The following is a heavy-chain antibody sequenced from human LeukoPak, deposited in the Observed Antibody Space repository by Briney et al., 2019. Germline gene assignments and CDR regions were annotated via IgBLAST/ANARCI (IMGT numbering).Heavy chain of an antibody. CDR2: IIPILGIA. Sequence: SVKVSCKASGGTFSSYAISWVRQAPGQGLERMGRIIPILGIANYAQKFQGRVTITADKSTSTAYMELSSLRSEDTAAYYCARAVVPAATAWFDPWGQGTLVTVSS. V-gene: IGHV1-69*04. CDR3: ARAVVPAATAWFDP. CDR1: GGTFSSYA. D-gene: IGHD2-2*01. J-gene: IGHJ5*02.